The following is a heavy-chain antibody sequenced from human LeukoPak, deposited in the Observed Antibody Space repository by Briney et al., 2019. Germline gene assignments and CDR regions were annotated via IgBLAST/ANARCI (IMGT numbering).Heavy chain of an antibody. D-gene: IGHD3-9*01. CDR3: ARGGLRYFDWSTRSARFDY. Sequence: SETLSLTCAVSGGSISSGGYSWSWIRQPPGKGLEWIGYIYHSGSTNYNPSLKSRVTISVDTSKNQFSLKLSSVTAADTAVYYCARGGLRYFDWSTRSARFDYWGQGTLVTVSS. J-gene: IGHJ4*02. CDR1: GGSISSGGYS. V-gene: IGHV4-30-2*01. CDR2: IYHSGST.